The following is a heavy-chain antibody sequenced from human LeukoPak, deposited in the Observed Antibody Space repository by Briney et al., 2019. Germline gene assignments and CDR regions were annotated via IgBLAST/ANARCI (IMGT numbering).Heavy chain of an antibody. CDR2: ISGSGGST. Sequence: PGGSLRLSCAASGFTFSSYAMSWVRQAPGKGLEWVSAISGSGGSTYYADSVKGRFTISRDNSKNTLYLQMNSLRAEDTAVYYCAKEVVKAAGYYYYYGMDVWGQETTVTVSS. CDR3: AKEVVKAAGYYYYYGMDV. CDR1: GFTFSSYA. D-gene: IGHD3-22*01. J-gene: IGHJ6*02. V-gene: IGHV3-23*01.